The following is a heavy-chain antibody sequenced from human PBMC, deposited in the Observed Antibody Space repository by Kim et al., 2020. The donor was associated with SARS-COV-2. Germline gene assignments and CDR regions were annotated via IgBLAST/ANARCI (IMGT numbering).Heavy chain of an antibody. D-gene: IGHD3-16*01. V-gene: IGHV3-23*01. CDR1: GLSLSNYA. CDR3: VTEGRGGGPSDY. Sequence: GGGLVQPGKSLRLSCAASGLSLSNYAIGWVRQAPGTGLEWVSAINIAGTKYYRDSVKGRFTISRDIFKNTLYLQMSSLRAEDTALYYCVTEGRGGGPSDYWGQGTLVTVSS. CDR2: INIAGTK. J-gene: IGHJ4*02.